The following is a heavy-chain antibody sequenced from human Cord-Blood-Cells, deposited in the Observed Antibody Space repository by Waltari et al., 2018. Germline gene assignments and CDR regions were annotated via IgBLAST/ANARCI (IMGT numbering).Heavy chain of an antibody. J-gene: IGHJ3*02. CDR1: GFTVSCYS. D-gene: IGHD4-4*01. V-gene: IGHV3-21*01. CDR2: ISSSSSYI. CDR3: ARGKVTTDDAFDI. Sequence: EVQLVESGGGLVKPGGSLRLPCAASGFTVSCYSRYWVARAPGQGLEWVSSISSSSSYIYYADSVKGRFTISRDNAKNSLYLQMNSLRAEDTAVYYCARGKVTTDDAFDIWGQGTMVTVSS.